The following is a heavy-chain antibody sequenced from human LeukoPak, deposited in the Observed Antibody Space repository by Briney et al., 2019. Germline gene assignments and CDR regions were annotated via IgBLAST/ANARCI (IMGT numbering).Heavy chain of an antibody. Sequence: EPGGSLRLSCAASGFTFSSYAMHWVRQAPGKGLEEVAVISYDGSNKYYADSVKGRFTISRDNSKNTLYLQMNSLRAEDTAVYYCARSLTTVTTLGYDYWGQGTLVTVSS. J-gene: IGHJ4*02. CDR1: GFTFSSYA. CDR3: ARSLTTVTTLGYDY. D-gene: IGHD4-17*01. V-gene: IGHV3-30-3*01. CDR2: ISYDGSNK.